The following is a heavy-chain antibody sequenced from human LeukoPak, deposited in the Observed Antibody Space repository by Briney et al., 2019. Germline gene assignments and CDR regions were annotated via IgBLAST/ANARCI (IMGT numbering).Heavy chain of an antibody. CDR2: IIPILGIA. D-gene: IGHD5-24*01. CDR1: GGTFSSYT. Sequence: SSVKVSCKASGGTFSSYTISWVRQAPGQGLEWMGRIIPILGIANYAQKFQGRVTITADKSTSTAYMELSSLRSEDTAVYYCARDIAAVSRDGYMSPLDYWGQGTLVTVSS. V-gene: IGHV1-69*04. CDR3: ARDIAAVSRDGYMSPLDY. J-gene: IGHJ4*02.